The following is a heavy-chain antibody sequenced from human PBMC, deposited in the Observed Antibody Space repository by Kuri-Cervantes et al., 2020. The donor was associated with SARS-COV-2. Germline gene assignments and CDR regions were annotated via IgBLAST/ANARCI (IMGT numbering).Heavy chain of an antibody. Sequence: GESLKISCAASGFTFSSYAMHWVRQAPGKGLEWVAVISYDGSNKYYADSVKGRFTISRDNSKNTLYLQMNSLRAEDTAVYYYARDLDGELRKNYYYYYGMDVWGQGTTVTVSS. J-gene: IGHJ6*02. D-gene: IGHD1-7*01. CDR3: ARDLDGELRKNYYYYYGMDV. CDR2: ISYDGSNK. V-gene: IGHV3-30-3*01. CDR1: GFTFSSYA.